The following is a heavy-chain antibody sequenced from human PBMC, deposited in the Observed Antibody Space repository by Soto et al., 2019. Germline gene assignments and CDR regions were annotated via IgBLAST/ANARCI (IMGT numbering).Heavy chain of an antibody. Sequence: GGSLRLSCAASGFTFDDYSMHWVRQAPGKGLEWVSGISWNSVSIGYADSVKGRFTISRDNAKNSLYLQMNSLRAEDTALYYCAKDGSRTSGSYQWYFDYFGQRTLVTFSP. V-gene: IGHV3-9*01. CDR3: AKDGSRTSGSYQWYFDY. CDR2: ISWNSVSI. D-gene: IGHD1-26*01. CDR1: GFTFDDYS. J-gene: IGHJ4*02.